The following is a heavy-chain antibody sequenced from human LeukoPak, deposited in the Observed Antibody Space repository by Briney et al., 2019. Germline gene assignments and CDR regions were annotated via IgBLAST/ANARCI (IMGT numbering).Heavy chain of an antibody. D-gene: IGHD6-19*01. CDR3: ARHGAGYSSVFDY. J-gene: IGHJ4*02. Sequence: SQTLSLTCTVSGGSITSYYWSWIRQPPGKGLEGIGYLYYTGSTNYNPSLKSRLTISLDMSKNQFSLRLRSMTAADTAVYYCARHGAGYSSVFDYWGQGTLVTVSS. V-gene: IGHV4-59*08. CDR1: GGSITSYY. CDR2: LYYTGST.